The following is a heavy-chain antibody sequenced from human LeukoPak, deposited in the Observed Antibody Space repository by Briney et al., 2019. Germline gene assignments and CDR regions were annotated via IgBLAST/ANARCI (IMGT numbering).Heavy chain of an antibody. CDR1: GGSISSGGYY. Sequence: SETLSLTCTVSGGSISSGGYYWSWIRQHPGKGLEWIGYIYYSGSTYYNPSLKSRVTISVDTSKNQFSLKLSSVTAADTAVYYCARDYIIGSSTGLGVGRASYGMDVWGQGTTVTVS. CDR2: IYYSGST. J-gene: IGHJ6*02. D-gene: IGHD2-2*01. CDR3: ARDYIIGSSTGLGVGRASYGMDV. V-gene: IGHV4-31*03.